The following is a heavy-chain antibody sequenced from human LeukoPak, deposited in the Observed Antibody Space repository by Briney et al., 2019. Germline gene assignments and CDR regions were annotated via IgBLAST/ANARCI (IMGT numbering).Heavy chain of an antibody. D-gene: IGHD6-19*01. CDR3: AKDWRGIAVAGHFDY. J-gene: IGHJ4*02. V-gene: IGHV3-30*18. Sequence: GGSLRLSCAASGFTFSSYGMHWVRQAPGKGLEWVAVISYDGSNKYYADSVKGRFTISRDNSKNTLYLQMNSLRAEDTAVYYCAKDWRGIAVAGHFDYWGQGTLVTVSS. CDR1: GFTFSSYG. CDR2: ISYDGSNK.